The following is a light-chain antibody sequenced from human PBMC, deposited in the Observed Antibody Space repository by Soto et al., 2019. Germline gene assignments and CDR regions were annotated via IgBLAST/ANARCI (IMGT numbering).Light chain of an antibody. V-gene: IGLV2-11*01. Sequence: QSVLTQPRSVSGSPGQSVTISCTGTSSDVGGYNYVSWYQQYPGKAPKLMIYDVTKRPSGVPDRFSGSKSGNTASLTISGLQAGDEADYYCCSYTGNSWVFGGGTKLTVL. CDR3: CSYTGNSWV. J-gene: IGLJ2*01. CDR1: SSDVGGYNY. CDR2: DVT.